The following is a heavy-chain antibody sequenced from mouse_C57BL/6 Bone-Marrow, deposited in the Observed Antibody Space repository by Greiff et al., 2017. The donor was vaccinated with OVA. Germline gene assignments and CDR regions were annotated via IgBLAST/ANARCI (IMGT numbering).Heavy chain of an antibody. CDR1: GYAFTNYL. CDR2: INPGSGGT. V-gene: IGHV1-54*01. J-gene: IGHJ4*01. Sequence: VQLQQSGAELVRPGTSVKVSCKASGYAFTNYLIEWVKQRPGQGLEWIGVINPGSGGTNYNEKFKGKATLTADKSSSTAYMQLSSLTSEDSAVYFCANGYYDAMDYWGQGTSVTVSS. D-gene: IGHD2-2*01. CDR3: ANGYYDAMDY.